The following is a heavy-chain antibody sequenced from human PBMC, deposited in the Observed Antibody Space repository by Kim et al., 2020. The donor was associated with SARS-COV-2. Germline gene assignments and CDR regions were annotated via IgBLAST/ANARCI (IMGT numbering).Heavy chain of an antibody. V-gene: IGHV3-23*01. CDR3: AKDFRERYYYYGMDV. CDR1: GFTFSSYA. D-gene: IGHD1-1*01. J-gene: IGHJ6*02. CDR2: ISGSGGST. Sequence: GGSLRLSCAASGFTFSSYAMSWVRQAPGKGLEWVSAISGSGGSTYYADSVKGRFTISRDNSKNTLYLQMNSLRAEDTAVYYCAKDFRERYYYYGMDVWGQGTTVTVSS.